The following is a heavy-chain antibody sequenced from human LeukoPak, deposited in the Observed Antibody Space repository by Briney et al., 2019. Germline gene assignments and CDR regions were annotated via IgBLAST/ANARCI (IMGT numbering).Heavy chain of an antibody. D-gene: IGHD5-12*01. Sequence: GGSLRLSCAASGFTFSDYYMSWIRQAPGKGLGWVAYITSSGDDIYYADSVKGRFTISRDNAKNALFLRMSSLRVEDTATYYCASDIVATSGDFWGQGTLVSVSS. J-gene: IGHJ4*02. CDR1: GFTFSDYY. CDR3: ASDIVATSGDF. CDR2: ITSSGDDI. V-gene: IGHV3-11*01.